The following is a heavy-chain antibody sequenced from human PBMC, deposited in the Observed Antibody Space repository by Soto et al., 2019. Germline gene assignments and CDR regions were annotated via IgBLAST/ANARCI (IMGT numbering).Heavy chain of an antibody. V-gene: IGHV1-18*01. CDR3: ARDLAAGMIDY. J-gene: IGHJ4*02. CDR1: GYAFTSYG. Sequence: ASVKVSCKASGYAFTSYGISWVRQAPGQGLEWMGWISAHNGNTKYAQKVQGRVTMTTDTSTSTAYMELRSLRSDDTAVYYCARDLAAGMIDYWGQGTLVTVSS. D-gene: IGHD6-13*01. CDR2: ISAHNGNT.